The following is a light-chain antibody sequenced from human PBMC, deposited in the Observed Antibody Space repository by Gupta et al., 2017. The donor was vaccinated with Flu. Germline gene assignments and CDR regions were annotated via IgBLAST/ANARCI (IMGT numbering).Light chain of an antibody. V-gene: IGKV4-1*01. CDR1: QSVLDSPNNKNN. CDR2: WAS. CDR3: QQYDSTPHT. Sequence: DIVMTQSPDSLAVSLGERATINCKSSQSVLDSPNNKNNLAWYQQKPGQPPKLLIYWASTRESGVPDRFSGSGSGTDFTLTISSLQAEDVAVYYCQQYDSTPHTFGPGTKVDIK. J-gene: IGKJ3*01.